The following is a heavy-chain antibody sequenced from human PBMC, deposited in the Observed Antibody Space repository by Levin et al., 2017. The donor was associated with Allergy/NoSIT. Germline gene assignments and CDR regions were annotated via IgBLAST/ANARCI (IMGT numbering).Heavy chain of an antibody. J-gene: IGHJ4*02. D-gene: IGHD6-19*01. V-gene: IGHV3-30*04. CDR2: ISDDGTVK. CDR1: GFILNSYG. Sequence: GGSLRLSCAATGFILNSYGIHWVRQAPGKGPEWVALISDDGTVKNYADSVRGRFTISRDRSQKTVHLQMNSLGTEDTARYYCVREEGGSGWPFFERWGQGTPVTVSS. CDR3: VREEGGSGWPFFER.